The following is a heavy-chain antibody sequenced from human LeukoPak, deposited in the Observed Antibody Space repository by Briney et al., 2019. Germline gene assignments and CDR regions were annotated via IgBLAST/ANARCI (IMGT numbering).Heavy chain of an antibody. Sequence: GGSLRLSCAASGFTFSSYSMNWVRQAPGKGLEWDSSISSSSSYIYYADSVKGRFTISRDNAKNSLYLQMNSLRAEDTAVYYCARENYDYVWGSYRYLDYWGQGTLVTVSS. V-gene: IGHV3-21*01. CDR1: GFTFSSYS. CDR3: ARENYDYVWGSYRYLDY. J-gene: IGHJ4*02. CDR2: ISSSSSYI. D-gene: IGHD3-16*02.